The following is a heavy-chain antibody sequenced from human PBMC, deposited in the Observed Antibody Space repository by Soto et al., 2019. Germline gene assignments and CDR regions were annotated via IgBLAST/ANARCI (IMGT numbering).Heavy chain of an antibody. V-gene: IGHV4-38-2*02. CDR3: ATEGGMYYFDY. CDR2: IYHSGST. CDR1: GYSISSGYY. D-gene: IGHD6-13*01. Sequence: PSETLSLTCAVSGYSISSGYYWGWIRQPPGKGLEWIGSIYHSGSTYYNPSLKSRVTISVDTSKNQFSLKLSSVTAADTAVYYCATEGGMYYFDYWGQGTLVTVSS. J-gene: IGHJ4*02.